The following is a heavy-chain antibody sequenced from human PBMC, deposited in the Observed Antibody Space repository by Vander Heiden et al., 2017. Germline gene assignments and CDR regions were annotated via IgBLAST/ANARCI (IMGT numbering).Heavy chain of an antibody. V-gene: IGHV4-39*01. CDR1: GGSISSSSYY. J-gene: IGHJ4*02. Sequence: QLQLQESGPGLVKPSETLSLTCTVSGGSISSSSYYWGWIRQPPGKGLEWIGSIYYSGSTYYNPSLKSRVTISVDTSKNQFSLKLSSVTAADTAVYYCARPRRCLQFWDYWGQGTLVTVSS. CDR2: IYYSGST. CDR3: ARPRRCLQFWDY. D-gene: IGHD1-1*01.